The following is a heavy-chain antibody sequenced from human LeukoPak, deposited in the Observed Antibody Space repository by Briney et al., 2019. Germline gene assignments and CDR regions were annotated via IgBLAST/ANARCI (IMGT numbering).Heavy chain of an antibody. J-gene: IGHJ6*03. CDR1: GFTVSSNY. CDR3: ARDLLEWLSMDV. D-gene: IGHD3-3*01. V-gene: IGHV3-7*01. Sequence: PGGSLRLSCAASGFTVSSNYMSWVRQAPGKGLEWVANIKQDGSEKYYVDSVKGRFTISRDNAKNSLYLQMNSLRAEDTAVYYCARDLLEWLSMDVWGKGTTVTVSS. CDR2: IKQDGSEK.